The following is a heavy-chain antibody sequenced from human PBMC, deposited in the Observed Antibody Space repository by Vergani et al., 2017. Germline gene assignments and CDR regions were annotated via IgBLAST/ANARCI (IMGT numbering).Heavy chain of an antibody. J-gene: IGHJ4*02. CDR2: IRSKANSYGT. CDR1: GFTLSGSA. D-gene: IGHD3-22*01. V-gene: IGHV3-73*01. CDR3: TRQVVYDSSGYRDY. Sequence: EVQLVESGGGLVQPGGSLKLSCAASGFTLSGSAMHWVRQASGKGLEWVGRIRSKANSYGTAYAASVKGRFTISRDDSKNTAYLQMNSLKTEDTAVYYCTRQVVYDSSGYRDYWGQGTLVTVSS.